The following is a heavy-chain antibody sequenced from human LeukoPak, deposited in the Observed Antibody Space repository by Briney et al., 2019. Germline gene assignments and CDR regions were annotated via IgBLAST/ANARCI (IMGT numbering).Heavy chain of an antibody. CDR1: GYTFTSYY. CDR3: ARDRDWGSSDPFDY. CDR2: INPGRGNT. Sequence: VASVKVSCKASGYTFTSYYMHWVRQVPGQGLEWMGIINPGRGNTNCAQNFHGRVTLTRDTSTSTIYMELSSLRSEDTAVYYCARDRDWGSSDPFDYWGQGTLVTVSS. D-gene: IGHD7-27*01. J-gene: IGHJ4*02. V-gene: IGHV1-46*01.